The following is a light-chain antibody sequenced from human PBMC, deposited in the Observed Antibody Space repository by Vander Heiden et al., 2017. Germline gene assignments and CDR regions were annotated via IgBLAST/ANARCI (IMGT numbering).Light chain of an antibody. V-gene: IGLV2-14*03. Sequence: QSALTQPASVSGSPGQSITISCTRTSSDVGGYNYVYWYQQHPGKAPKLMIYDVSNRPSGVSNRFSGSKSGNTASLTISGLQAEDEADYYCSSYTSSSLVVFGGGTKLTVL. CDR3: SSYTSSSLVV. J-gene: IGLJ2*01. CDR2: DVS. CDR1: SSDVGGYNY.